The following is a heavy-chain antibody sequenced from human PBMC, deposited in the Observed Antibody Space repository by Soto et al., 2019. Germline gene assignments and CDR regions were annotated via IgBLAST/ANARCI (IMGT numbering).Heavy chain of an antibody. CDR1: GGTFSSYA. V-gene: IGHV1-69*13. D-gene: IGHD3-10*01. J-gene: IGHJ4*02. CDR2: IIPIFGTA. CDR3: ARVENYYGSLDY. Sequence: GASVKVSCKASGGTFSSYAISWVRQAPGQGLEWMGGIIPIFGTANYAQKFQGRVTITADESTSTAYMELSSLRSDDTAVYYCARVENYYGSLDYWGQGTQVTVSS.